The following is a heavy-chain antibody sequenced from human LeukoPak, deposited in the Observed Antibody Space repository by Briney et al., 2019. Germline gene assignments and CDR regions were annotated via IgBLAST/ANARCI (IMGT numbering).Heavy chain of an antibody. CDR1: GFTFSSYA. D-gene: IGHD4-17*01. V-gene: IGHV3-7*03. CDR2: IKQDGSEK. J-gene: IGHJ4*02. Sequence: GRSLRLSCAASGFTFSSYAMHWVRQAPGKGLEWVANIKQDGSEKYYVDSVKGRFTISRDNAKNSLYLQMNSLRAEDTAVYYCAREETGDYDYWGQGTLVTVSS. CDR3: AREETGDYDY.